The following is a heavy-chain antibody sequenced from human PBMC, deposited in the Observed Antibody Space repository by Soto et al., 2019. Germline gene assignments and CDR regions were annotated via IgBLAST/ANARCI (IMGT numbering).Heavy chain of an antibody. Sequence: QVQLVQSGAEVKKPGSSVKVSCKASGGTFSSYTISWVRQAPGQGLEWMGRIIHILGIANYAQKFQGRVTITADKSTSTAYMELSSLRSEDTAVYYCARSDSSSWDSNWFDPCGQGTLVTVSS. CDR1: GGTFSSYT. CDR3: ARSDSSSWDSNWFDP. CDR2: IIHILGIA. D-gene: IGHD6-13*01. V-gene: IGHV1-69*02. J-gene: IGHJ5*02.